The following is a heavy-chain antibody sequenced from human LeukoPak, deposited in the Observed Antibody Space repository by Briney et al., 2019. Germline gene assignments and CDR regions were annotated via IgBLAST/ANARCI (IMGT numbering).Heavy chain of an antibody. D-gene: IGHD6-19*01. J-gene: IGHJ2*01. V-gene: IGHV3-11*01. CDR3: ARSTSSGWYQRYFDL. CDR2: ISSSGSTI. CDR1: GFTFSDYY. Sequence: PGGSLRLSCAASGFTFSDYYMSWIRQAPGKGLEWVSYISSSGSTIYYADSVKGRFPISRDNAKNSLYLQMNSLRAEDTAVYYCARSTSSGWYQRYFDLWGRGTLVTVSS.